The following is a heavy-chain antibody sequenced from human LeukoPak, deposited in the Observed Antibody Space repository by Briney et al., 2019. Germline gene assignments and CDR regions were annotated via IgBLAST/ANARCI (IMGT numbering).Heavy chain of an antibody. CDR1: GGTFSGYY. CDR2: SNDSGGT. D-gene: IGHD6-19*01. Sequence: SETLSLTCAVYGGTFSGYYWSWIRQPPGKRLEWVGESNDSGGTNYNPSLKSRVTISADKSKNQVSLKLTSVTAADTAVYYCARVAVSGTDWFDPWGQGTLVTVSS. V-gene: IGHV4-34*01. J-gene: IGHJ5*02. CDR3: ARVAVSGTDWFDP.